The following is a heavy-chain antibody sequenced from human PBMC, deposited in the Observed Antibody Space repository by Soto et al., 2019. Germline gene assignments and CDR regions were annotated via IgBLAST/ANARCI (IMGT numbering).Heavy chain of an antibody. J-gene: IGHJ5*02. V-gene: IGHV5-51*01. CDR1: GYTFSNFW. CDR2: IYPGDHET. Sequence: GESLKISCRCSGYTFSNFWIAWVRHLPGKGLEWMGIIYPGDHETRYSPSFHGKVTISADKSINTAYLQWSSLRAEDTAVYYCTRDASRDSSARGWFDPWGPGTLVTVSS. CDR3: TRDASRDSSARGWFDP. D-gene: IGHD6-13*01.